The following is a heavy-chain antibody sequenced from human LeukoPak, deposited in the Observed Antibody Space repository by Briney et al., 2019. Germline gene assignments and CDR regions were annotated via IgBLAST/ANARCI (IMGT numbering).Heavy chain of an antibody. J-gene: IGHJ4*02. CDR3: ARDQSPKWGSGERYFDY. V-gene: IGHV3-30*03. Sequence: GGSLRLSCAASGFTFSDYGMHWVRQAPGKGLEWVALISYDGGNKFYADSVKGRFAISRDSSKNTLYLQMNSLRVEDTAVYYCARDQSPKWGSGERYFDYWGQGTLVTVSS. D-gene: IGHD7-27*01. CDR2: ISYDGGNK. CDR1: GFTFSDYG.